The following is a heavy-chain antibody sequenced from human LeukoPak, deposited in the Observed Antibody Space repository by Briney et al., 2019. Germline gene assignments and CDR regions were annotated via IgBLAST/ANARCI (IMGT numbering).Heavy chain of an antibody. D-gene: IGHD1-26*01. CDR2: INTDGSST. J-gene: IGHJ6*03. V-gene: IGHV3-74*01. CDR1: GFTFSSYW. Sequence: GGSLRLSCAASGFTFSSYWMHWVRQAPGKGRVWVSRINTDGSSTSYADSVKGRFTISRDNAKNTLYLQMNSLRAEDTAVYYCARAGIVGATRFYYYYYMDVWGKGTTVTVSS. CDR3: ARAGIVGATRFYYYYYMDV.